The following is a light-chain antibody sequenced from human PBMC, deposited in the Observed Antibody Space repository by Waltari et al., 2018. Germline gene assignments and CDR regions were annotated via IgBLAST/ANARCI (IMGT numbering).Light chain of an antibody. CDR2: GAS. CDR3: QYSGT. V-gene: IGKV3-15*01. J-gene: IGKJ1*01. CDR1: QSVSSN. Sequence: EIVMTQSPATLSVSPGERATLSCRASQSVSSNLAWYQQKPGQAPRLLIYGASTRATGIPARFSGSGSGTEFTLTISSLQSEYFAVYYCQYSGTFGQGTKVEIK.